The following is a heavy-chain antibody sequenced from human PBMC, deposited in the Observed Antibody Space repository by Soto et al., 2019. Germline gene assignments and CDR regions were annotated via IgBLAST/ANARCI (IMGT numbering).Heavy chain of an antibody. CDR2: IRYSDST. CDR3: ARLGGYCDRTGCYGYYALDV. J-gene: IGHJ6*02. Sequence: SETLSLTCTVSGGSIRSYYWSWIRQPPGKGLEWIGYIRYSDSTYYNPSLESRVTISVDSSKNDFSLKVTSATVADTATYYCARLGGYCDRTGCYGYYALDVWGQGTTVTVSS. D-gene: IGHD2-15*01. CDR1: GGSIRSYY. V-gene: IGHV4-59*08.